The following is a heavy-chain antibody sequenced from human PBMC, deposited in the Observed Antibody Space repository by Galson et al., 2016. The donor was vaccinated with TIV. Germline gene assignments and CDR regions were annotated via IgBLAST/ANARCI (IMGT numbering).Heavy chain of an antibody. CDR3: ARAPPLFHSSWPMDQ. J-gene: IGHJ4*02. CDR1: GYTFTSFG. CDR2: ISAYNGDT. Sequence: SVKVSCKASGYTFTSFGLSWARQAPGQGLEWMGWISAYNGDTYFGQRVQGRVTMTTGTSTSKAYMELRSLRSDDTAVYSCARAPPLFHSSWPMDQWGQGTPVTVAS. D-gene: IGHD3-22*01. V-gene: IGHV1-18*01.